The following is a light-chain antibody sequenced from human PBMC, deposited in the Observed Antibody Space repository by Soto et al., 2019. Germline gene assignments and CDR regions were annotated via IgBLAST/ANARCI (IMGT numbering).Light chain of an antibody. Sequence: EIGLTQSPGTLFLSPGERAPLSCRASQSVSTYLAWYQHRAGQAPRLLIYGASNRATGIPDRFSGSGSGTDFTLTISRLEPEDFAMYYCQQYDGSPRPFGQGTKVDIK. CDR1: QSVSTY. CDR2: GAS. CDR3: QQYDGSPRP. V-gene: IGKV3-20*01. J-gene: IGKJ1*01.